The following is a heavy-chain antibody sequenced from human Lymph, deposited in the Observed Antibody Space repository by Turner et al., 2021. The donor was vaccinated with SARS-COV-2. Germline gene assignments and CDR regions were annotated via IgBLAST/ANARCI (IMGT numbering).Heavy chain of an antibody. CDR3: ARGAAYCSGGSCYRKGFDY. J-gene: IGHJ4*02. D-gene: IGHD2-15*01. CDR1: GCPFSSSA. CDR2: IIPIFGTA. Sequence: VQLVQSGAEVKKPGSSVKVSCKASGCPFSSSAISWGRQAPGKGLEWMGGIIPIFGTANYAQRCQGRVTITADESTSTAYMELRSLRSEDTAVYYCARGAAYCSGGSCYRKGFDYWGQGTPVTVSS. V-gene: IGHV1-69*01.